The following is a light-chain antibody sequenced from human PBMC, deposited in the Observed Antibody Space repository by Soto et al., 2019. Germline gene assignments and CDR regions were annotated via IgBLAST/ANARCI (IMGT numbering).Light chain of an antibody. Sequence: EIVMTQSPATLSVSPGERATLSCRASQSVSTNLAWYQQKPGQALRLLISGASTRATGIPARFSGSGSGTEFTLTISSLQSEDFAVYYCPQYNDWPRTFGQGTKVEVK. CDR1: QSVSTN. J-gene: IGKJ1*01. CDR2: GAS. V-gene: IGKV3-15*01. CDR3: PQYNDWPRT.